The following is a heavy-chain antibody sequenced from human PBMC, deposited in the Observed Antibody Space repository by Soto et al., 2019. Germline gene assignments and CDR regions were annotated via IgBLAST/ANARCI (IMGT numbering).Heavy chain of an antibody. D-gene: IGHD3-10*01. J-gene: IGHJ4*02. V-gene: IGHV4-59*08. CDR2: IFSSGSS. Sequence: SETLSLTCTVSGTSISNYYWNWIRQSPGKGLEWMGYIFSSGSSKYNPSLSSRVTISLDTSRNHFSLKLTSVTAADTAVYYCARRRFGELSDFDYWGQGALVTVSS. CDR1: GTSISNYY. CDR3: ARRRFGELSDFDY.